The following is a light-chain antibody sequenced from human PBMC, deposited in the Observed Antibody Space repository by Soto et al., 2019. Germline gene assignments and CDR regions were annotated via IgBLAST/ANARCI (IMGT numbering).Light chain of an antibody. Sequence: EIVLPQSPATLSLSPGERATLSWRASQSVSSYLAWYRQKPGQAHRLLIYDASNRATGIPARFSGSGSGTDFTLTISSLEPEDFAVYYCQQRSNWPRTVGKGTKVAIK. CDR3: QQRSNWPRT. CDR1: QSVSSY. J-gene: IGKJ1*01. V-gene: IGKV3-11*01. CDR2: DAS.